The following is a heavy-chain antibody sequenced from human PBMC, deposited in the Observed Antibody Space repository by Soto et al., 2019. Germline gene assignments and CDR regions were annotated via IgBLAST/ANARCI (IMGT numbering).Heavy chain of an antibody. CDR3: ARGRLAAAVRLSTFDH. Sequence: QVQLVQSGAELKKPGASVTISRKASGYTFSTYTLHWVRQAPGQSLEWMGWTNGGTDNIRLSQKFQRRVNMTRDTSATTVYMELSSLTSEDTAVYYCARGRLAAAVRLSTFDHWGQGSLVTVSS. V-gene: IGHV1-3*01. J-gene: IGHJ4*02. CDR2: TNGGTDNI. D-gene: IGHD6-13*01. CDR1: GYTFSTYT.